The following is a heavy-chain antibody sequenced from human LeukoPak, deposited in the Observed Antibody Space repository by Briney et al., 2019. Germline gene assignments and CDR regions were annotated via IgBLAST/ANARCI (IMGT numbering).Heavy chain of an antibody. CDR2: ISESGSGT. CDR3: AKGVFGVNRASDY. Sequence: QPGGSLRLSCEASGFTFNTCAMSWVRQAPGKGLEWVSAISESGSGTYYADSVKGRFTISRDNSKNTLSLQMNSLRVDDTALYYCAKGVFGVNRASDYWGQGTLVTVSS. CDR1: GFTFNTCA. D-gene: IGHD3-3*01. V-gene: IGHV3-23*01. J-gene: IGHJ4*02.